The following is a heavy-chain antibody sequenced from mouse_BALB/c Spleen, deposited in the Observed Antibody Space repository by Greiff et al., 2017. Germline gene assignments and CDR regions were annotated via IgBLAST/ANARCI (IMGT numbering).Heavy chain of an antibody. CDR3: AKQRNGNYVAWFAY. D-gene: IGHD2-1*01. CDR1: GFSLTSYG. J-gene: IGHJ3*01. Sequence: VKLMESGPGLVAPSQSLSITCTVSGFSLTSYGVSWVRQPPGKGLEWLGVIWGDGSTNYHSALISRLSISKDNSKSQVFLKLNSLQTDDTATYYCAKQRNGNYVAWFAYWGQGTLVTVSA. CDR2: IWGDGST. V-gene: IGHV2-3*01.